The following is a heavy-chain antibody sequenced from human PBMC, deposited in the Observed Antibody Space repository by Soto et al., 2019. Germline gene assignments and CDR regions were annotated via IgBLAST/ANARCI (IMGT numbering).Heavy chain of an antibody. CDR3: ANADYSSSWYHPGPGVPLDYYGMDV. D-gene: IGHD6-13*01. Sequence: GGSLRLSCAAPGFTFSSYGMHWVRQAPGKGLEWVAVISYDGSNKYYADSVKGRFTISRDNSKNTLYLQMNSLRAEDTAVYYCANADYSSSWYHPGPGVPLDYYGMDVWGQGTTVTVSS. CDR2: ISYDGSNK. V-gene: IGHV3-30*18. J-gene: IGHJ6*02. CDR1: GFTFSSYG.